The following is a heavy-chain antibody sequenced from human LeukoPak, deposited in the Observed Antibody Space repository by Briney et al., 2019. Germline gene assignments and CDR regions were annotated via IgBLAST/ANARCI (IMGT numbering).Heavy chain of an antibody. CDR2: IYYSGST. Sequence: SETLSLTCTVSGGPISSYYRSWIRQPPGKGLEWIGYIYYSGSTNYNPSLKSRVTISVDTSKNQFSLKLSSVTAADTAVYYCARDQSPPDYYDSSGYYSWGQGTLVTVSS. V-gene: IGHV4-59*12. CDR1: GGPISSYY. J-gene: IGHJ4*02. D-gene: IGHD3-22*01. CDR3: ARDQSPPDYYDSSGYYS.